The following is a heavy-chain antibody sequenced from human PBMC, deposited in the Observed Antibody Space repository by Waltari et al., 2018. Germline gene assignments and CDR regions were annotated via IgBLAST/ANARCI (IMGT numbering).Heavy chain of an antibody. J-gene: IGHJ6*03. CDR3: ARRGHSSYYYYYMDF. V-gene: IGHV4-34*01. CDR1: GGTFSNNY. CDR2: INPSGST. D-gene: IGHD5-18*01. Sequence: QVQLQQWGAGLSKPSETLSLTCAVYGGTFSNNYWSWIRQPPGKGLEWIGEINPSGSTNNNAYLKSRVTISGDTSKNQLSLELSSVSAADTAVYYCARRGHSSYYYYYMDFWGKGTTVTVSS.